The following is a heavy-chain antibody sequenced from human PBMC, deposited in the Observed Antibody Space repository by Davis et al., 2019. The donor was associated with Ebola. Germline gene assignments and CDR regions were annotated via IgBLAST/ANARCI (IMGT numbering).Heavy chain of an antibody. CDR2: IIPILGIA. Sequence: SSVPVSRLASVGILSRYAISCVRQPPGHGLEWTGWIIPILGIANYAQKFQGRVTITADKSTSTAYMELSRLRSDDTAVYYCARGGATGYYYYGMDVWGQGTTVTVSS. CDR1: VGILSRYA. D-gene: IGHD1-26*01. J-gene: IGHJ6*02. V-gene: IGHV1-69*10. CDR3: ARGGATGYYYYGMDV.